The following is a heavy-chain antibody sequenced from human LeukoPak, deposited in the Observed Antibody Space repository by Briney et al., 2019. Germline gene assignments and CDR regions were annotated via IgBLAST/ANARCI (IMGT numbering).Heavy chain of an antibody. CDR3: ARDLSGDWYFDL. CDR2: ISGRGEHT. CDR1: GFTFSIYA. V-gene: IGHV3-23*01. J-gene: IGHJ2*01. Sequence: GGSPRLSCAASGFTFSIYAMNGVRQAPGRGREGVSVISGRGEHTYYADAVKGRFTISRDNSNNTLYLQMNSLRAEDAAVYYCARDLSGDWYFDLWGRGTLVTVSS. D-gene: IGHD7-27*01.